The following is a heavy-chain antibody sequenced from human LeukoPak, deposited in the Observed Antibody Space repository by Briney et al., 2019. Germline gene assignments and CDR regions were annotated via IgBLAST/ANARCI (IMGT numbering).Heavy chain of an antibody. V-gene: IGHV3-30*18. CDR1: GFTFSSYG. CDR3: AKDWTAVAVPY. CDR2: ISYDGSNK. J-gene: IGHJ4*02. D-gene: IGHD6-19*01. Sequence: QAGGSLRLSCAASGFTFSSYGMHWVRQAPGKGLEWVAVISYDGSNKYYADSVKGRFTISRDNSKNTLYLQMNSLRAEDTAVYYCAKDWTAVAVPYWGQGSLVTVSS.